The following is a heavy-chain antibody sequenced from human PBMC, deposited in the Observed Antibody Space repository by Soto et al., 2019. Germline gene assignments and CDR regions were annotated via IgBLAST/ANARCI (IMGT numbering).Heavy chain of an antibody. V-gene: IGHV4-31*03. CDR3: ARVSTIKKYGIVY. J-gene: IGHJ4*02. CDR2: IYYSGST. D-gene: IGHD3-9*01. CDR1: GGSISSGGYY. Sequence: PSETLSLTCTVSGGSISSGGYYWSWIRQHPGKGLEWIGYIYYSGSTYYNPSLKSRVTISVDTSKNQFSLKLSSVTAADTAVYYCARVSTIKKYGIVYWGQGTLVTVSS.